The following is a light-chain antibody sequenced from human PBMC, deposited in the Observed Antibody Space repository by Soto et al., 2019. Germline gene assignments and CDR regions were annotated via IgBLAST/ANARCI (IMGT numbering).Light chain of an antibody. CDR1: RSSIGSNS. J-gene: IGLJ2*01. CDR2: KNN. CDR3: AAWDDSLTVL. Sequence: QSVLTQPPSASATPGQRVTISCSGSRSSIGSNSVNWYQQLPGTAPKLLIYKNNQRPSGVPDRFSGSKSGTSASLAISGLQSEDEADYYCAAWDDSLTVLFGGGTQLTVL. V-gene: IGLV1-44*01.